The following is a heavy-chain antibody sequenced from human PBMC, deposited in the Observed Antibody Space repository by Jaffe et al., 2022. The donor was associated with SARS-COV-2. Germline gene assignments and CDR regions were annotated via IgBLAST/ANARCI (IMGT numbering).Heavy chain of an antibody. CDR1: GGSFSGYY. D-gene: IGHD3-10*01. J-gene: IGHJ4*02. CDR3: ARYYYGSEGDY. Sequence: QVQLQQWGAGLLKPSETLSLTCAVYGGSFSGYYWSWIRQPPGKGLEWIGEINHSGSTNYNPSLKSRVTISVDTSKNQFSLKLSSVTAADTAVYYCARYYYGSEGDYWGQGTLVTVSS. CDR2: INHSGST. V-gene: IGHV4-34*01.